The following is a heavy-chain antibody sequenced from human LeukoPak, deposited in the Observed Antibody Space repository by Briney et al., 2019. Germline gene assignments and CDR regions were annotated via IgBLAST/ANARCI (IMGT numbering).Heavy chain of an antibody. V-gene: IGHV3-53*01. Sequence: GGSLRLSCAASGFLVSTNYMSCVRPAPGKGLEWVSVIYSGGAIHYADSVKGRFTISRDNSKNTLYLQMNSLRADDTAMYFCARGHSSGNPDPFDYWGQGTLVIVSS. J-gene: IGHJ4*02. D-gene: IGHD6-19*01. CDR2: IYSGGAI. CDR3: ARGHSSGNPDPFDY. CDR1: GFLVSTNY.